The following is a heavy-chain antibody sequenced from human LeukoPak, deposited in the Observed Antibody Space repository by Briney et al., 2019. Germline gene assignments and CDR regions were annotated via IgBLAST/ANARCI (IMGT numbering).Heavy chain of an antibody. CDR3: ARDTVGVTDY. J-gene: IGHJ4*02. CDR2: IKPDGSEK. Sequence: GGSLRLSCAAAGFTFSSSWMSWVRQAPGKGLEWVTNIKPDGSEKYYVDSVKGRFTISRDNAKNSLYLQMNSLRAEDTALYYCARDTVGVTDYWGQGTLVTVSS. D-gene: IGHD1-26*01. V-gene: IGHV3-7*01. CDR1: GFTFSSSW.